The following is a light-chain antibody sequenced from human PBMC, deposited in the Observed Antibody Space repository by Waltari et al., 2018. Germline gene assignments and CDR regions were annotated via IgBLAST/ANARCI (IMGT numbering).Light chain of an antibody. CDR3: QSYDSSLSSWV. V-gene: IGLV1-40*01. CDR2: GNV. CDR1: ASNIGSGYA. J-gene: IGLJ3*02. Sequence: QSVLTQSPSVSGAPGQRVTIFCTGSASNIGSGYAVHWYRQLPVTAPKLLIYGNVNRPSGVPDRISGSKSGTSASLAITSLQPDDEGDYLCQSYDSSLSSWVFGGGTKLTVL.